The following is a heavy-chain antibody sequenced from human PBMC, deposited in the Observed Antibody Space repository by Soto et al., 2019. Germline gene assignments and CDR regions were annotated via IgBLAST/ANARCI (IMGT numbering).Heavy chain of an antibody. J-gene: IGHJ4*02. CDR1: GGSVSSGSYY. Sequence: SETLSLTCTVSGGSVSSGSYYWSWIRQPPGKGLEWIGYIYYSGSTNYNPSLKSRVTISVDTSKNMVFLQMNSLRAEDTALYYCAKNGLDNSPSAIDSWGPGTLVTVS. CDR2: IYYSGST. D-gene: IGHD2-8*01. CDR3: AKNGLDNSPSAIDS. V-gene: IGHV4-61*01.